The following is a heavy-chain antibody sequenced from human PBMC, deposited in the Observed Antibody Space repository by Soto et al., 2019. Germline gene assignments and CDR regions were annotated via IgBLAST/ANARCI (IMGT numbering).Heavy chain of an antibody. CDR1: GGAVNGYY. Sequence: KTSETLSLTCAVYGGAVNGYYWNWIRQPPGKGLEWIGEINHTGGTHYNASLKSRVTMSVDTSKNQFSLRLSSVTAAETAIYYCETSIKVFGSLIPPFDTRGAGIQVTVSS. CDR3: ETSIKVFGSLIPPFDT. D-gene: IGHD3-3*01. V-gene: IGHV4-34*01. J-gene: IGHJ5*01. CDR2: INHTGGT.